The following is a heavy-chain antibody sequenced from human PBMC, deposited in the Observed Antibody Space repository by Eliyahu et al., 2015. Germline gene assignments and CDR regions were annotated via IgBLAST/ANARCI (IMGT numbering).Heavy chain of an antibody. D-gene: IGHD3-10*01. CDR1: GFPFXSXA. CDR3: AKDSNRAGGYYYGSGSYRD. CDR2: IXGSGGST. V-gene: IGHV3-23*01. Sequence: EVXXLESGGGLVQPGGSLRLSCAASGFPFXSXAMXWVRQAPGKGLEWVSAIXGSGGSTYYADSVKGRFTISRDNSKNTLYLQMNSLRAEDTAVYYCAKDSNRAGGYYYGSGSYRDWGQGTLVTVSS. J-gene: IGHJ4*02.